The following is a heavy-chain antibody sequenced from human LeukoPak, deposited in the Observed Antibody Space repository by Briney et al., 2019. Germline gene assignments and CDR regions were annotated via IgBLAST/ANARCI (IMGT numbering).Heavy chain of an antibody. D-gene: IGHD3-22*01. CDR3: ARGEYYYDSSGYLLLGY. CDR2: IIPILGIA. CDR1: GGTFSSYA. V-gene: IGHV1-69*04. J-gene: IGHJ4*02. Sequence: SVKVSCKASGGTFSSYAISWVRQATGQGLEWMGRIIPILGIANYAQKFQGRVTITADKSTSTAYMELSSLRSEDTAVYYCARGEYYYDSSGYLLLGYWGQGTLVTVSS.